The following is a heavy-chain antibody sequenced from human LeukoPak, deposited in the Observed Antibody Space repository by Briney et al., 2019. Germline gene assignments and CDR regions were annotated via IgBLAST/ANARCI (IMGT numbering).Heavy chain of an antibody. D-gene: IGHD1-26*01. CDR2: IKQDGSEK. CDR3: AREVEKGALDY. CDR1: GFAFSTSW. V-gene: IGHV3-7*01. J-gene: IGHJ4*02. Sequence: GGSLTLSCAASGFAFSTSWMSWIRQTPGKGLGWVGDIKQDGSEKYYVDSVKGRFTISRDNAENSLYLRMNSLRVDDTAVYYCAREVEKGALDYWGQGILVTVSS.